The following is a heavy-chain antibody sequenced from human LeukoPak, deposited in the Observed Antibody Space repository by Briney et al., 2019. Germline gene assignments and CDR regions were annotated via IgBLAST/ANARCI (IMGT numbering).Heavy chain of an antibody. D-gene: IGHD6-13*01. CDR1: GYTFTGHY. Sequence: ASVKASCKASGYTFTGHYMHWVRQAPGQGLEWMGWINPNSGGTNYAQKFQGWVTMTRDTSISTAYMELSRLRSDDTAVYYCASSSSSWYGLSFDYWGQGTLVTVSS. CDR2: INPNSGGT. J-gene: IGHJ4*02. V-gene: IGHV1-2*04. CDR3: ASSSSSWYGLSFDY.